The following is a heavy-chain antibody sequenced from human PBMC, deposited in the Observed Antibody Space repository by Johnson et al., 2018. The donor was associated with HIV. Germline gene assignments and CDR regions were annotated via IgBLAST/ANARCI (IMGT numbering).Heavy chain of an antibody. D-gene: IGHD4-17*01. CDR2: ISSRGRTI. J-gene: IGHJ3*02. Sequence: QVQLVESGGGLVKPGGSLRLSCAASGFTFSDYYMSWIRPARGKGLEWVSYISSRGRTIYYADSVKGRFTISRDNAKNSLHLQMNGLRDGETAWDYCARGRGYGAERGALDNWGQGTMVTVSS. CDR3: ARGRGYGAERGALDN. V-gene: IGHV3-11*01. CDR1: GFTFSDYY.